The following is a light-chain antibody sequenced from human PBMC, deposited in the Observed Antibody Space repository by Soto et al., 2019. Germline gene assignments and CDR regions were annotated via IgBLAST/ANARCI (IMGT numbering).Light chain of an antibody. CDR1: RDISNY. CDR3: QKYDTAPLT. CDR2: GAS. Sequence: DIHWTQSRSSLSASLGDRVSITCRASRDISNYLAWYQQKPGQVPRLLISGASTLHSGVPSRFSGSGSGTDFTLTITSLQPEDIATYFCQKYDTAPLTFGGGTKVDIK. J-gene: IGKJ4*01. V-gene: IGKV1-27*01.